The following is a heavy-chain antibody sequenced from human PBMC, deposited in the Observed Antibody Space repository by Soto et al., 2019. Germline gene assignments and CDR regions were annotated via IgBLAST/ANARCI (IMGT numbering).Heavy chain of an antibody. J-gene: IGHJ4*02. CDR3: AHAGDYDLLTFDH. CDR1: GFSLSSYGMG. V-gene: IGHV2-5*02. CDR2: IYWDDDK. Sequence: QITLKESGPTLARPAQTLTLTCGFSGFSLSSYGMGVAWIRQPPGKALEWLALIYWDDDKRYSPSLKDRLAISKNTSSNQVVLTITNMDPGDTATYFCAHAGDYDLLTFDHWGPGTLVTVSS. D-gene: IGHD4-17*01.